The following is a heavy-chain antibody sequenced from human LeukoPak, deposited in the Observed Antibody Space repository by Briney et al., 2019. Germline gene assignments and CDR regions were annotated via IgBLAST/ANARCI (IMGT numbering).Heavy chain of an antibody. J-gene: IGHJ4*02. CDR3: ASTYSSSWFDY. D-gene: IGHD6-13*01. CDR1: GGSISDSAYY. V-gene: IGHV4-39*07. CDR2: IHYSGST. Sequence: PSETLSLTCTVSGGSISDSAYYWGWVRQPPGKGLEWIGSIHYSGSTYHNPSLKSRVTISIDTSKNQFSLKLSSVTAADTAVYYCASTYSSSWFDYWGQGTLVTVSS.